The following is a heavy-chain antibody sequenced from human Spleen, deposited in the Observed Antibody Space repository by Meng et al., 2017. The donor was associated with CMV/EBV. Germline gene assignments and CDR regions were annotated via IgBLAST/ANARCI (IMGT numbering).Heavy chain of an antibody. V-gene: IGHV3-23*01. J-gene: IGHJ4*02. Sequence: GESLKISCAASGFTFSSYAMSWVRQAPGKGLEWVSAISGSGGSTYYADSVKGRFTISRDNAKNSLYLQMNSLRAEDTAVYYCARESGVGAAVIDYWGQGTLVTVSS. CDR1: GFTFSSYA. CDR2: ISGSGGST. CDR3: ARESGVGAAVIDY. D-gene: IGHD2-15*01.